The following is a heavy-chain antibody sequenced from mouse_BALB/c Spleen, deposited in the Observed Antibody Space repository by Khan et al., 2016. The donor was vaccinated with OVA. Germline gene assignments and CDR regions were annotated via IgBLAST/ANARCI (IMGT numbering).Heavy chain of an antibody. J-gene: IGHJ2*01. Sequence: VQLKESGPELVKPGASVKISCKASGYSFTGYFMNWVMQSHGKSLEWIGRINPHIGETFYNQKFKGKATLTVDESSSTVHMELRSLASEDSAVYYCARKNGSDFDYWGQGTTLTASS. D-gene: IGHD1-1*01. V-gene: IGHV1-20*02. CDR3: ARKNGSDFDY. CDR1: GYSFTGYF. CDR2: INPHIGET.